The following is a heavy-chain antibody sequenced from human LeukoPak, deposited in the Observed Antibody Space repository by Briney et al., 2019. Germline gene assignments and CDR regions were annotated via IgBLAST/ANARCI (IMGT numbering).Heavy chain of an antibody. V-gene: IGHV3-53*01. CDR2: IYSGGST. D-gene: IGHD2-2*01. J-gene: IGHJ4*02. CDR1: GFTVSSNY. Sequence: PGRSLRLSCAASGFTVSSNYMSWVRQAPGKGLEWVSVIYSGGSTFYADSVKGRFTFSRDNSKNTLYLQLNSLRAEDTAVYYCARESSTSCYDYWGQGTLVTVSS. CDR3: ARESSTSCYDY.